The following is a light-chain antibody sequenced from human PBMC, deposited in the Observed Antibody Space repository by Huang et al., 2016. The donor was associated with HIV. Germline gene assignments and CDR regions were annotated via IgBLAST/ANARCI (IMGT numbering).Light chain of an antibody. CDR2: AAS. J-gene: IGKJ2*01. CDR1: QSISSY. V-gene: IGKV1-39*01. CDR3: QQSYSTLRYT. Sequence: DIQLTQSPSSLSASVGDRVTITCRASQSISSYLNWYQQKPGKAPKLLIYAASSLQSGVPSRFSGSGSGTDFTLTISSLQPEDFATYYCQQSYSTLRYTFGQGTKREIK.